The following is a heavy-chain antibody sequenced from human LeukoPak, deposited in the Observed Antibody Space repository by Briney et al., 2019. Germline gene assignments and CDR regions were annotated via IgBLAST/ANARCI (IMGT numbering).Heavy chain of an antibody. CDR2: ISASGGSA. D-gene: IGHD3-16*01. V-gene: IGHV3-23*01. Sequence: GGSLRLSCAASGFTFSSYAMSWVRQAPGKGLEWVSAISASGGSAYYADSVKGRFTVSRDNSKNTLYLETNSLRAEDTALYYCAKRTADTKAFDIWGQGTVVTVSS. J-gene: IGHJ3*02. CDR1: GFTFSSYA. CDR3: AKRTADTKAFDI.